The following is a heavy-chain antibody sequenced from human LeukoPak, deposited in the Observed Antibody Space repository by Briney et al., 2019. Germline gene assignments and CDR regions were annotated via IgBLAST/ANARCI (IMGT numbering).Heavy chain of an antibody. Sequence: ASVKVSCKASGGTFSSYAISWVRQAPGQGLEWMGGIIPIFGTANYAQKFQGRVTITADKSTSTAYMELSSLRSEDTAVYYCARLAVAYYYGSGNSDDYWGQGTLVTVSS. CDR1: GGTFSSYA. CDR3: ARLAVAYYYGSGNSDDY. D-gene: IGHD3-10*01. J-gene: IGHJ4*02. CDR2: IIPIFGTA. V-gene: IGHV1-69*06.